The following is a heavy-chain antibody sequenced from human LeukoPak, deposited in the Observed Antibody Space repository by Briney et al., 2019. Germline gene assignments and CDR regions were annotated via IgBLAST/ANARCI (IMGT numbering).Heavy chain of an antibody. Sequence: PGGSLRLSCAASGFTFSNSAMSWVRQAPGKGLEWVSVITVSGGDTQSAESVKGRFTISRDNTKNSLYLQMNSLRADDTAVYYCARDHLGYSFDYWGQGTLVTVSS. J-gene: IGHJ4*02. CDR1: GFTFSNSA. CDR3: ARDHLGYSFDY. V-gene: IGHV3-23*01. CDR2: ITVSGGDT.